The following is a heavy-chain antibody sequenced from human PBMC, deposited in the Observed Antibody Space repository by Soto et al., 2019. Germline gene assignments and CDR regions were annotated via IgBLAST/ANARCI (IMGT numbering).Heavy chain of an antibody. V-gene: IGHV1-2*04. J-gene: IGHJ6*03. CDR3: ARTIGDYGDYRHYYYYMDV. CDR1: GYTFTGHY. Sequence: ASVKVSCKASGYTFTGHYMHWVRQAPGQGLEWMGWINPNSGGTNYAQKFQGWVTMTRDTSISTAYMELSRLRSDDTAVYYCARTIGDYGDYRHYYYYMDVWGKGTTVTVSS. D-gene: IGHD4-17*01. CDR2: INPNSGGT.